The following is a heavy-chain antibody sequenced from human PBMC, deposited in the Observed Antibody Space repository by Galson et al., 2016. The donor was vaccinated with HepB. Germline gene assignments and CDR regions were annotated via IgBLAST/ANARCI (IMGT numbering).Heavy chain of an antibody. V-gene: IGHV3-49*04. CDR3: TRSGGGNPRSYFYYGMDV. CDR1: GFTFGDYV. Sequence: SLRLSCATSGFTFGDYVVSWVRQAPGQGLEWVGFMRNRAYGGTTEYTASVKGRFTMSRDDSKNIAYLQMNSLKVEDTAVYYCTRSGGGNPRSYFYYGMDVWGPGTTVIVSS. J-gene: IGHJ6*02. CDR2: MRNRAYGGTT. D-gene: IGHD3-16*01.